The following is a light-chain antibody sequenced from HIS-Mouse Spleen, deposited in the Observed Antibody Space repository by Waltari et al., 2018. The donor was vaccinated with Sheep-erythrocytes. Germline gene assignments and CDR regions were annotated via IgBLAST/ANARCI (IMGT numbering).Light chain of an antibody. CDR1: KLGDKY. CDR2: QDS. V-gene: IGLV3-1*01. CDR3: QAWDSSTALNVV. J-gene: IGLJ2*01. Sequence: SYELTQPPSVSVSPGQTASITCSGDKLGDKYACWYQQKPGKSPVLVIYQDSKRPAGIPERFSGSNAGNTATLTIGGTQAMDEADYYCQAWDSSTALNVVFGGGTKLTVL.